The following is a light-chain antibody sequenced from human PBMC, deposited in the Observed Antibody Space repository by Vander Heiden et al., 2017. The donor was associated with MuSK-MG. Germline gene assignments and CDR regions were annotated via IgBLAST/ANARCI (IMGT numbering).Light chain of an antibody. V-gene: IGKV3-15*01. CDR2: GAS. CDR3: QQYNNWPPIT. CDR1: QSVSSN. Sequence: EIVMTQAPATLSVSPGESATLSCRGSQSVSSNLAWYQQKPGQAPSLLIYGASTMSTGIPATFSGSGSGTEFTLTISSLQSEDFAVYYCQQYNNWPPITFGQGTRLEIK. J-gene: IGKJ5*01.